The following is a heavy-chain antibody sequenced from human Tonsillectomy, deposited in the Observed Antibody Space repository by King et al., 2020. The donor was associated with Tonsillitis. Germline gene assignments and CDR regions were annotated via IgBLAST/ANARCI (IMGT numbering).Heavy chain of an antibody. J-gene: IGHJ4*02. Sequence: VQLQQWGAGLLKPSETLSLTCAVYGGSFSGYYWSWIRQPPGKGLEWIGEINHGGSTNYNPPLKSRVTISVDTSKSQFSLKLNSVTAADTAVYYCARAFSVTRLDWGRGTLVTVSS. CDR1: GGSFSGYY. CDR2: INHGGST. V-gene: IGHV4-34*01. D-gene: IGHD4-17*01. CDR3: ARAFSVTRLD.